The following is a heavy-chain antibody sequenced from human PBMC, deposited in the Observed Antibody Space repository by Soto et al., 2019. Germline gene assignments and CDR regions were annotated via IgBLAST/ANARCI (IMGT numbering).Heavy chain of an antibody. V-gene: IGHV3-30*18. CDR3: AKDFKVSGSHYGTLNYYYGMDV. Sequence: QVQLVESGGGVVQPGRSLRLSCAASGFSVTTYAIHWVRQAPGKGLEWVAGTSYDGYLKYYVDSVKGRFTVARDNSKNTLFLEMNSLRVEDTAVYFCAKDFKVSGSHYGTLNYYYGMDVWGQGTTVTVSS. CDR2: TSYDGYLK. CDR1: GFSVTTYA. J-gene: IGHJ6*02. D-gene: IGHD3-10*01.